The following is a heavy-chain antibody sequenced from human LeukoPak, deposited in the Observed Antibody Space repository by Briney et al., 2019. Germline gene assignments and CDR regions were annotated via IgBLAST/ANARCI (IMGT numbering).Heavy chain of an antibody. V-gene: IGHV4-59*01. CDR3: ARQSGWSRYFDL. J-gene: IGHJ2*01. D-gene: IGHD6-19*01. Sequence: SETLSLTCTVSGGSISSYYWSWIRQPPGKGLEWIGYIYYTGSTNYNPSLKSRVTISVDTSKNQFSLKLTSVTAADTAVYYCARQSGWSRYFDLWGRGTLVTVSP. CDR2: IYYTGST. CDR1: GGSISSYY.